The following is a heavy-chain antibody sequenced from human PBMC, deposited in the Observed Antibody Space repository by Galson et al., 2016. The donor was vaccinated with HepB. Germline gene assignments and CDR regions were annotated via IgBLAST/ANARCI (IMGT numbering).Heavy chain of an antibody. J-gene: IGHJ3*02. CDR1: GFTFGDYA. Sequence: SLRLSCAASGFTFGDYALSWVRQAPGKGLEWVGFIRSKAYGGTIEYAASVKGRFTISRDDSKSIAYLQMNSLKTEDTAVYYCAKPTNSDAFHIWGQGTMVTVSS. D-gene: IGHD5-12*01. V-gene: IGHV3-49*04. CDR2: IRSKAYGGTI. CDR3: AKPTNSDAFHI.